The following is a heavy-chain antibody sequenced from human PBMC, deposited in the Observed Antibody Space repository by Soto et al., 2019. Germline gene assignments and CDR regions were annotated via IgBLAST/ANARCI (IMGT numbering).Heavy chain of an antibody. CDR2: IHYTGST. V-gene: IGHV4-59*01. CDR1: GGSISSYY. J-gene: IGHJ4*02. Sequence: SETLSLTCTVSGGSISSYYWTWIRQPPGKRLEWIGYIHYTGSTNYNPSLRGRVTMSMDTSKNQFSLKLTSVTAADTAVYYCVRVAGGGLFDYWGPGNLVTVSS. CDR3: VRVAGGGLFDY. D-gene: IGHD2-15*01.